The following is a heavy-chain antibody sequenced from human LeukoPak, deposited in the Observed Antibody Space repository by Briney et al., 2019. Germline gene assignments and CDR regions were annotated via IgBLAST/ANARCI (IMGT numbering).Heavy chain of an antibody. V-gene: IGHV3-21*01. Sequence: GSLRLSCAASGFTFSSYTMNWVRQAPGKGLEWVSSIAGSSGYISYADSVKGRFTISRDNAKKSLYLQMTSLTAEDTAVYYCARSDSEQWLISGAFDIWGQGTMVTVSS. D-gene: IGHD6-19*01. CDR1: GFTFSSYT. CDR2: IAGSSGYI. J-gene: IGHJ3*02. CDR3: ARSDSEQWLISGAFDI.